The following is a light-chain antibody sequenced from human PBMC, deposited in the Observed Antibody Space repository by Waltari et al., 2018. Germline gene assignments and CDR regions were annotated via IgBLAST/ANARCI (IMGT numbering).Light chain of an antibody. V-gene: IGKV1-9*01. CDR1: QDIGTY. CDR2: AAS. CDR3: QQLHTYPLT. Sequence: DIQLTQSPSFLSASVGRRVTVTCRASQDIGTYLALYQKKPGKAPHPLIYAASSLHTGVPSRFSAGGSGTLFTLTINRLQPEDFATYYCQQLHTYPLTFGGGTEVEL. J-gene: IGKJ4*01.